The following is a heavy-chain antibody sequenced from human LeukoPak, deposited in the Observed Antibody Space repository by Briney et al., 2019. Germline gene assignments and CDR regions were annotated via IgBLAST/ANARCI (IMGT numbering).Heavy chain of an antibody. CDR1: GGTFSSYA. D-gene: IGHD6-19*01. V-gene: IGHV1-69*13. Sequence: GASVKVSCKASGGTFSSYAISWVRQAPGQGLEWMGGIIPIFGTANYAQKFQGRVTITADESTSTAYMELNSLRAEDTAVYYCARDRIVNPLKVIGQWLPRSWFDPWGQGTLVTVSS. CDR2: IIPIFGTA. CDR3: ARDRIVNPLKVIGQWLPRSWFDP. J-gene: IGHJ5*02.